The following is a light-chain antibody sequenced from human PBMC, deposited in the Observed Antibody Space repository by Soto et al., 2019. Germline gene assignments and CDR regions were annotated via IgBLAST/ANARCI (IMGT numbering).Light chain of an antibody. J-gene: IGKJ1*01. CDR3: QQYGSSGT. CDR2: GAS. CDR1: QSISSN. V-gene: IGKV3-15*01. Sequence: EIVMTQSPATLSVSPGERATLSCGASQSISSNLAWYQQKPGQAPRLLIYGASTRATGIPARFSGSGSGTEFTLTISRLEPEDFAVYYCQQYGSSGTFGQGTKVDIK.